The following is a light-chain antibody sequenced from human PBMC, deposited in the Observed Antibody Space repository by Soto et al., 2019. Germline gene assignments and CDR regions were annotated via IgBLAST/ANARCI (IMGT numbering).Light chain of an antibody. V-gene: IGKV2-24*01. CDR1: QSLVHSDGNTY. CDR3: SQATHYQPYT. J-gene: IGKJ2*01. CDR2: KVS. Sequence: DVVMTQTPLSSPVTLGQPASISCRSSQSLVHSDGNTYLSWLHQRPGQPPRLLIYKVSNRFSGVTDRFSGSGAATDFTLKISRVEAEDVGIYYCSQATHYQPYTFGQGTKLEIK.